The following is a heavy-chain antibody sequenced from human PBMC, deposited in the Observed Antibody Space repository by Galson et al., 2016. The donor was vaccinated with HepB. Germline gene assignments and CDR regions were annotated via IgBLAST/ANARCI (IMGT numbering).Heavy chain of an antibody. D-gene: IGHD3-10*01. CDR3: VRDHSMNRGEYYYDY. V-gene: IGHV1-18*01. J-gene: IGHJ4*02. CDR2: ISGWHGNT. Sequence: VKVSCKASGYTFPGYGISWVRQAPGQGLEWLGWISGWHGNTSYAQKIQDRVTMTTDTSTSTAYMELRSLRSDYTAVYYCVRDHSMNRGEYYYDYWGQGTLVTVSS. CDR1: GYTFPGYG.